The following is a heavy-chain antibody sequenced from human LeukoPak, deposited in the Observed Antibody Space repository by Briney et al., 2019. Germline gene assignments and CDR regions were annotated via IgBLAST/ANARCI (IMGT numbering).Heavy chain of an antibody. D-gene: IGHD1-14*01. V-gene: IGHV4-61*02. CDR2: IYTSGST. Sequence: SETLSLTCTVSGGSISSGIYYWSWIRQPAGKGLEWIGRIYTSGSTNYNPSLKSRVTISVDTSKNQFSLKLSSVTAADTAVYYCARESVARNRWFDPWGQGTLVTVSS. CDR1: GGSISSGIYY. CDR3: ARESVARNRWFDP. J-gene: IGHJ5*02.